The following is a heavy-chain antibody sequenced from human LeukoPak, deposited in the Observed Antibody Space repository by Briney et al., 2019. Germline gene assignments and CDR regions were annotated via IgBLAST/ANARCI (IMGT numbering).Heavy chain of an antibody. J-gene: IGHJ6*02. Sequence: GGSLRLSCAASGFTFNTYAMHWVRQAPGKGLEWVAIIWYDGSDKYYADSVRGRFAISRDNSKNTLYLQMNSLRAEDTAVYYCGRVGCTGGNCKPYAYYATDVWGQGITVTVSS. V-gene: IGHV3-33*01. CDR2: IWYDGSDK. CDR3: GRVGCTGGNCKPYAYYATDV. CDR1: GFTFNTYA. D-gene: IGHD2-15*01.